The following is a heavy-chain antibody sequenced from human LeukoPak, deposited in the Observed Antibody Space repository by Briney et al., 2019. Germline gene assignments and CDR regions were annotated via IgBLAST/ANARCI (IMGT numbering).Heavy chain of an antibody. V-gene: IGHV5-51*01. D-gene: IGHD3-3*01. Sequence: KGGESLKISCKGSGYSFTSYWIGWVRQMPGKGLEWMGIIYPGGSDTRYSPSFQGQVTISADKSISTAYLQWSSLKASDTAMYYCARHYYDFWSGYSYYFDYWGQGTLVTVSS. CDR3: ARHYYDFWSGYSYYFDY. CDR2: IYPGGSDT. J-gene: IGHJ4*02. CDR1: GYSFTSYW.